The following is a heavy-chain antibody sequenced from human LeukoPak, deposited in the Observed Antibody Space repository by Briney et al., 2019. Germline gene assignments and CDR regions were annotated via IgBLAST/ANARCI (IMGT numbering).Heavy chain of an antibody. J-gene: IGHJ3*02. CDR3: ARRNYYYDSSAYAFDI. CDR2: IYHSGST. CDR1: GYPISSGYY. D-gene: IGHD3-22*01. Sequence: SETLSLTCAVSGYPISSGYYWGWIRQPPGKGLEWIGSIYHSGSTYYNPSLKSRVTISVDTSKNQFSLKLSSVTAADTAVYYCARRNYYYDSSAYAFDIWGQGTMVTVSS. V-gene: IGHV4-38-2*01.